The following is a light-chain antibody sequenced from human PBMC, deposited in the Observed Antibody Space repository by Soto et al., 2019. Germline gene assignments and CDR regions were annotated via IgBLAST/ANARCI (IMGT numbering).Light chain of an antibody. V-gene: IGKV3-20*01. Sequence: EIVFTQSPGTLSLSPGERATLSCRASQSVTSDYLAWYQQRPGQAPRLLIYGASSRETGIPDRFSGSGAGTEFTLTISRLEPEDVAVYYCQQYGSSTLTFGGGTKVDIK. J-gene: IGKJ4*01. CDR2: GAS. CDR1: QSVTSDY. CDR3: QQYGSSTLT.